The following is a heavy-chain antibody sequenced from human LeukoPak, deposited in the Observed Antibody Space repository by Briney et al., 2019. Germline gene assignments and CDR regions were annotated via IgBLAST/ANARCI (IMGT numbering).Heavy chain of an antibody. Sequence: SETLSLTCTISGGSIGRYYWSWIRQSPGWGLEWIGYIYYSGSTNYNPSLKSRVTISVDTSKNQFSLKLSSVTAADTAVYYCASSYYDFWSGWNFDYWGQGTLVTVSS. CDR1: GGSIGRYY. CDR3: ASSYYDFWSGWNFDY. J-gene: IGHJ4*02. V-gene: IGHV4-59*08. CDR2: IYYSGST. D-gene: IGHD3-3*01.